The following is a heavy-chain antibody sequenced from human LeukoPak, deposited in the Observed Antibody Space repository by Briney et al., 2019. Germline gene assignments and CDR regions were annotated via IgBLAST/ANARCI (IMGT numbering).Heavy chain of an antibody. Sequence: SETLSLTCTVSGGSISSGSYYWSWIRQPAGKGLQWIGYIYYSGSTNYNPSLKSRVTISVDTSKNQFSLKLSSVTAADTAVYYCAGIRAWGNWFDPWGQGTLVTVSS. D-gene: IGHD3-10*01. CDR1: GGSISSGSYY. J-gene: IGHJ5*02. CDR2: IYYSGST. CDR3: AGIRAWGNWFDP. V-gene: IGHV4-61*10.